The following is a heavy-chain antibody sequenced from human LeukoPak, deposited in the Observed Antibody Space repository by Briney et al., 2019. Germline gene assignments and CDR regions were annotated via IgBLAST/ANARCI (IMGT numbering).Heavy chain of an antibody. CDR1: GFTFSDYY. D-gene: IGHD1-26*01. Sequence: PGGSLRLSCAASGFTFSDYYMSWIGQAPGKRVEWVSYISSSNTYTNYAGSVKGRFTISRDDAKNSLYLQMNSLRAEDTAVYYCARSRSYYPADYWGQGTPVTVSS. CDR3: ARSRSYYPADY. V-gene: IGHV3-11*03. J-gene: IGHJ4*02. CDR2: ISSSNTYT.